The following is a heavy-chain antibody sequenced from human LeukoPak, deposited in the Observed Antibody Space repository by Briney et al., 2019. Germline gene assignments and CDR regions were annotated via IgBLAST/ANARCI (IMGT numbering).Heavy chain of an antibody. CDR3: ARDRTFGRFDAFDI. CDR1: SGSMSTYY. Sequence: SETLSLTCSVSSGSMSTYYWSWIRQIPGKGLEWMGYIYYSGSTNYNPSLNSRLSISVDTSKNQFSLKLSSVTAADTAVYYCARDRTFGRFDAFDIWGQGTMVTVSS. D-gene: IGHD3-16*01. V-gene: IGHV4-59*12. CDR2: IYYSGST. J-gene: IGHJ3*02.